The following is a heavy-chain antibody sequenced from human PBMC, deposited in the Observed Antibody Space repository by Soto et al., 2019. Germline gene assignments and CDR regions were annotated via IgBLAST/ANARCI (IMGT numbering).Heavy chain of an antibody. CDR1: GGTFSSYA. CDR2: IIPIFGTA. Sequence: GASVKVSCKASGGTFSSYAISWVRQAPGQGLEWMGGIIPIFGTANYAQKFQGRATITADESTSTAYMELSSLRSEDTAVYYCARSTRFLEWVKWFDPWGQGTLVTVSS. J-gene: IGHJ5*02. D-gene: IGHD3-3*01. V-gene: IGHV1-69*13. CDR3: ARSTRFLEWVKWFDP.